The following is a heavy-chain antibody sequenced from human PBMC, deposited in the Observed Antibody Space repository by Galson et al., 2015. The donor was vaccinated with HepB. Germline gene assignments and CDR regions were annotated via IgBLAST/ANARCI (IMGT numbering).Heavy chain of an antibody. CDR3: AATSRRITMVRGGRPGTQNPVDD. CDR1: GYSFTSYW. Sequence: QSGAEVKKPGESLRISCKGSGYSFTSYWISWVRQMPGKGLAWMGRIDPSDSYTNYSPSFQGHVTISADKSISTAYLQWSSLKASDTAMYYCAATSRRITMVRGGRPGTQNPVDDWGQGTLGTVSS. J-gene: IGHJ4*02. V-gene: IGHV5-10-1*01. D-gene: IGHD3-10*01. CDR2: IDPSDSYT.